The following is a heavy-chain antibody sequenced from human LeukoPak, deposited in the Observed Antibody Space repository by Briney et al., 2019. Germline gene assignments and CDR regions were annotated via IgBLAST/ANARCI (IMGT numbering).Heavy chain of an antibody. CDR2: IIPIFGTA. D-gene: IGHD3-22*01. CDR3: ARSRYYDSSGYYHYFDY. V-gene: IGHV1-69*13. CDR1: GYTFTSYG. J-gene: IGHJ4*02. Sequence: SVKVSCKASGYTFTSYGISWVRQAPGQGLEWMGGIIPIFGTANYAQKFQGRATITADESTSTAYMELSSLRSEDTAVYYCARSRYYDSSGYYHYFDYWGQGTLVTVSS.